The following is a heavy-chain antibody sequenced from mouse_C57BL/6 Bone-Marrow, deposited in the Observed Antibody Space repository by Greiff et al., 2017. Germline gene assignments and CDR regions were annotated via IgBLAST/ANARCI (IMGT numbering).Heavy chain of an antibody. CDR2: IDPEDGET. CDR3: AREGDGILRSLYAMDY. CDR1: GFNIKDYY. D-gene: IGHD1-1*01. J-gene: IGHJ4*01. V-gene: IGHV14-2*01. Sequence: VQLQQSGAELVKPGASVKLSCTASGFNIKDYYMHWVKQRTEQGLEWIGRIDPEDGETKYALKFQGKATITADTSSNTAYLQLSSLTSEDTAVYYCAREGDGILRSLYAMDYWGQGTSVTVSS.